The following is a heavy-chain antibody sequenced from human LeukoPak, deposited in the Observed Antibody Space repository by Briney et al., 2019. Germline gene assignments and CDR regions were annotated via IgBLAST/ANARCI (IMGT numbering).Heavy chain of an antibody. Sequence: PGGSLRLSCAASGFTVGSNYMSWVRQAPGKGLEWVSVIYSGGSAYYADSVKGRFTISRDNSKNTLYLQMNSLRAVDTAVYYCARETIAVAGRSQNAFDIWGQGTMVTVSS. D-gene: IGHD6-19*01. CDR2: IYSGGSA. CDR1: GFTVGSNY. J-gene: IGHJ3*02. V-gene: IGHV3-66*02. CDR3: ARETIAVAGRSQNAFDI.